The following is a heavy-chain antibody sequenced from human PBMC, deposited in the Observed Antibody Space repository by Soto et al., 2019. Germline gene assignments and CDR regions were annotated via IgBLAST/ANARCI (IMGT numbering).Heavy chain of an antibody. J-gene: IGHJ6*02. V-gene: IGHV1-69*01. Sequence: QVQLVQSGAEVKKPGSSVKVSCKASGGTFSSYAISWVRQAPGQGLEWMGGIIPIFGTANYAQKFQGRVTITADESTRTAYMELGSVRSEDTAVYYCGGGCSSTSCYSPDYDYGMDVWGQGTTVTVSS. CDR2: IIPIFGTA. D-gene: IGHD2-2*01. CDR3: GGGCSSTSCYSPDYDYGMDV. CDR1: GGTFSSYA.